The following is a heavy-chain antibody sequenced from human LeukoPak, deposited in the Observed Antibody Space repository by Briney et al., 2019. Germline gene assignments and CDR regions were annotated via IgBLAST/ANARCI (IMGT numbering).Heavy chain of an antibody. CDR1: GGSINSYY. D-gene: IGHD6-19*01. J-gene: IGHJ4*02. CDR3: ARHRMVLVAVAGHYFDY. V-gene: IGHV4-59*08. CDR2: IYYSGST. Sequence: SETLSLTCTVSGGSINSYYWSWIRQPPGKGLEWIGYIYYSGSTNYNPSLKSRVTISVDTSKNQFSLKLSSVTAADTAVYYCARHRMVLVAVAGHYFDYWGQGTLVTVSS.